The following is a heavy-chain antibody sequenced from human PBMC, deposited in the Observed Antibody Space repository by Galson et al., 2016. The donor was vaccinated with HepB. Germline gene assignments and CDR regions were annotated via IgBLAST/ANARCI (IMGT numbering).Heavy chain of an antibody. Sequence: SLRLSCAASGFTVSSNYLSWVRQAPGKGLEWVSIVYSAGSTYYSDSARGRFTISRDNSNNIVYLQMNSLRAEDTAVYFCAKSKATARVWGHYYYYMDVWGKGTTVTVSS. CDR1: GFTVSSNY. CDR3: AKSKATARVWGHYYYYMDV. V-gene: IGHV3-53*01. J-gene: IGHJ6*03. D-gene: IGHD3-16*01. CDR2: VYSAGST.